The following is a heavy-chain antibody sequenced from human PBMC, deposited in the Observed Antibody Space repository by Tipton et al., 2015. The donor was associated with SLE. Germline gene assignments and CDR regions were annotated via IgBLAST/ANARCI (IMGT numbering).Heavy chain of an antibody. CDR3: ATDYDFWSGYLGY. V-gene: IGHV4-61*09. D-gene: IGHD3-3*01. CDR2: INHSGST. Sequence: TLSLTCTVSGGSISSGSYYWSWIRQPAWKGLEWIGEINHSGSTNYNPSLKSRVTISEDTSKNQFSLKLSSVTAADTAVYYCATDYDFWSGYLGYWGQGTLVTVSS. J-gene: IGHJ4*02. CDR1: GGSISSGSYY.